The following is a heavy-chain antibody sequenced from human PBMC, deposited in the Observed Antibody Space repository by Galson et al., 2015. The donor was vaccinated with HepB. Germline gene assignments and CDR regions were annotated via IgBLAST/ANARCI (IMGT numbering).Heavy chain of an antibody. J-gene: IGHJ4*02. D-gene: IGHD2-2*02. CDR1: GFTFGNFD. CDR3: VRGYTMGYDYFAS. Sequence: SLRLSCAASGFTFGNFDMHWVRQAAGGRLEWVSGINTASNTYYPDSVRGRFTISREDATNSLHLHIDNVKAADTAVYFCVRGYTMGYDYFASCGPGTLVTVSS. CDR2: INTASNT. V-gene: IGHV3-13*01.